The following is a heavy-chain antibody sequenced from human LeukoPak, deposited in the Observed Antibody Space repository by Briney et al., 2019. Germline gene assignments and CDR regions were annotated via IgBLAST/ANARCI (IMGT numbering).Heavy chain of an antibody. J-gene: IGHJ4*02. D-gene: IGHD6-19*01. CDR2: IRSKTDSYAT. V-gene: IGHV3-73*01. Sequence: GGSLRLSCAASGFTFSGSTMHWVRQAPGKGLEWVGRIRSKTDSYATAYAASVEGRFSISRDNSKNTLYLQMNSLRAEDTAVYYCARDTRGRVAVAGHFDYWGQGTLVTVSS. CDR3: ARDTRGRVAVAGHFDY. CDR1: GFTFSGST.